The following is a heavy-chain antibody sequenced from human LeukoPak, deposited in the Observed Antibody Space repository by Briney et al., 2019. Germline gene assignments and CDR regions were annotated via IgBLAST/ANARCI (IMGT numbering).Heavy chain of an antibody. J-gene: IGHJ4*02. V-gene: IGHV3-30*18. Sequence: GGSLRLSCAASGFTISSYGIDWVRQAPGKGLEWVAIVSYDGNNKYYADSLKGRFTISRDNSKNTLYLQMNSLRAEDTAVYYCAKGFGSGNFYLDYWGQGTLVTVSS. CDR2: VSYDGNNK. CDR3: AKGFGSGNFYLDY. D-gene: IGHD3-10*01. CDR1: GFTISSYG.